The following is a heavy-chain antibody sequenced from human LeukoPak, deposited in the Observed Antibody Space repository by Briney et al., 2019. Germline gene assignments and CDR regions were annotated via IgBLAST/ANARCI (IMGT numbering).Heavy chain of an antibody. CDR3: ARDDAYSSGFDFDY. J-gene: IGHJ4*02. V-gene: IGHV3-21*01. D-gene: IGHD6-19*01. CDR1: GFTFSSYS. CDR2: ISSSNSYI. Sequence: GGSLRLSCAASGFTFSSYSMNWVRQAPGKGLEWVSSISSSNSYIYYADSVKGRFTISRDNAKNSLYLQMNGLRAEDTTVYCCARDDAYSSGFDFDYWGQGTLVTVSS.